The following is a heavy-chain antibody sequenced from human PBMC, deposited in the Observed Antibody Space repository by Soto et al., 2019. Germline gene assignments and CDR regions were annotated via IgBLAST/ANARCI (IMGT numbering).Heavy chain of an antibody. CDR2: LSGSGGTT. J-gene: IGHJ4*02. CDR3: AKQRAGYGSGSDTFYFDF. Sequence: SLSLSCTTSGFTFSTYAMNWVRQAPGKGLEWVSALSGSGGTTYYADSVRGRFTISRDNSKNTLFLQMSSLRAEDTALYYCAKQRAGYGSGSDTFYFDFWGQGTLVTVSS. D-gene: IGHD3-10*01. CDR1: GFTFSTYA. V-gene: IGHV3-23*01.